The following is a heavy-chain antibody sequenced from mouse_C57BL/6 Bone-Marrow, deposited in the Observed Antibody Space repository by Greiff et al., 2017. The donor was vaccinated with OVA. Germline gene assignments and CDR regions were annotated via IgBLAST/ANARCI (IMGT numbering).Heavy chain of an antibody. V-gene: IGHV1-50*01. CDR2: IDPADSNT. J-gene: IGHJ3*01. D-gene: IGHD2-1*01. Sequence: QVQLQQSGAELVKPGASVKLSCKASGYTFTSYWMQWVKQRPGQGLEWIGEIDPADSNTNYNQKFKGKATLTVDTSSSTAYMQLSSLTSEDSAFYYWARKSCNSGFAYWGQGTLVTVSA. CDR3: ARKSCNSGFAY. CDR1: GYTFTSYW.